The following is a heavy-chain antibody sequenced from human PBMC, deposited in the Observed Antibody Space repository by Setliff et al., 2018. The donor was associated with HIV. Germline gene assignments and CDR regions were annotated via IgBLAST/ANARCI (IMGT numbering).Heavy chain of an antibody. Sequence: PSETLSLTCTVSGYSISSGNYWGWIRQTPGKGLEWIGSIYLSGSTYYNPSLKSRVTISVDTSKNQFSLKLSSVTAADTAVYYCARTSIRSGWGRNNWFDPWGQGTLVTVSS. CDR1: GYSISSGNY. CDR3: ARTSIRSGWGRNNWFDP. V-gene: IGHV4-38-2*02. CDR2: IYLSGST. D-gene: IGHD6-19*01. J-gene: IGHJ5*02.